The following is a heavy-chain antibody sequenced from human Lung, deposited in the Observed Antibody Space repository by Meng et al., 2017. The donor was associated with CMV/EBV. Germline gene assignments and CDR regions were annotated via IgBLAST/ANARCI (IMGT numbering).Heavy chain of an antibody. V-gene: IGHV4-30-4*08. CDR1: GGSIRFGDYY. CDR3: AREYSSSSGLPGP. J-gene: IGHJ5*02. D-gene: IGHD6-6*01. Sequence: QVKCQEAGPGLLKPSQTLSLTCTVSGGSIRFGDYYWSWIRQPPGKGLEWIGYIYDSGSTSYNPSLMSRVTISVDTSRNQFSLKLTSVTAADTAVYYCAREYSSSSGLPGPWGQGTLVTVSS. CDR2: IYDSGST.